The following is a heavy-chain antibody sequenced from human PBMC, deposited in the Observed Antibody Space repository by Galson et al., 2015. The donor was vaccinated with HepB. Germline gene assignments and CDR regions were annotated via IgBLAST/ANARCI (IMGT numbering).Heavy chain of an antibody. J-gene: IGHJ3*01. CDR1: GLTFSNYA. CDR3: TFLQAVLTCPQHSPPHSLHLSLTLSPMLSPPVPDA. D-gene: IGHD2/OR15-2a*01. Sequence: SLRLSCAVSGLTFSNYAMSWVRHAPGKGLEWLSDIIANGGSTYYADSVKGRFTISRDNSKNTLSPPLPVTVAHAAPTCPNTFLQAVLTCPQHSPPHSLHLSLTLSPMLSPPVPDA. CDR2: IIANGGST. V-gene: IGHV3-23*01.